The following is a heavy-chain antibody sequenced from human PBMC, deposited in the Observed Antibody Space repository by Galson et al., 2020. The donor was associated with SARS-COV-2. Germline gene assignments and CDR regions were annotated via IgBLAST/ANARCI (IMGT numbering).Heavy chain of an antibody. CDR2: IYPGDSDT. Sequence: PGESLNISCPSPGSTFTTYWIGWVRQMPGKGLEWMGIIYPGDSDTRYSPSFQGHVTISADKSINTAYLQWSSLKAADTAMYYCATSLAYLGQGTLVTVSS. D-gene: IGHD5-12*01. J-gene: IGHJ4*02. CDR3: ATSLAY. V-gene: IGHV5-51*01. CDR1: GSTFTTYW.